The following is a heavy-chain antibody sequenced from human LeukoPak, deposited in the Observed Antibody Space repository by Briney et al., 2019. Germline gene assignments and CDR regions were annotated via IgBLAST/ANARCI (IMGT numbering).Heavy chain of an antibody. J-gene: IGHJ4*02. V-gene: IGHV3-7*01. CDR1: GFSFSNDW. Sequence: GGSLRLSCAAPGFSFSNDWMCWVRQAPGKGLEWVANINQDESKKYYVDSVKGRFTISRDNAKNSLYLQMSSLRAEDTAVYYCARDHAYRTDYWGQGTLVTVSS. CDR3: ARDHAYRTDY. CDR2: INQDESKK. D-gene: IGHD2-2*01.